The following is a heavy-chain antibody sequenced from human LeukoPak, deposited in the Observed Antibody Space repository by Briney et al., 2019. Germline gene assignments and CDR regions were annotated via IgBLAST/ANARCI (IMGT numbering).Heavy chain of an antibody. Sequence: GGSLRLSCAASGFTFNDYIIHWVRQAPGKGLEWVALISYDGSSEYYADSVKGRFTISRDNSKNTLYLQMNSLRPEDTAVYYCARQNGRDGYNYFDYWGQGTLVTVSS. J-gene: IGHJ4*02. CDR2: ISYDGSSE. D-gene: IGHD5-24*01. CDR1: GFTFNDYI. CDR3: ARQNGRDGYNYFDY. V-gene: IGHV3-30*04.